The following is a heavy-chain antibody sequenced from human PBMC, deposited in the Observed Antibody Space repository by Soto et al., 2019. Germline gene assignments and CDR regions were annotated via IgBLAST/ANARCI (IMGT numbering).Heavy chain of an antibody. Sequence: QAHLVQSGVEVKKPGASVMVSCKASDYTFSSNGVSWVRQAPGQGLEWMGWISTFNGNAHYAQKFQGRVTMTTDTSTNTAYMELTSLSSDDTAVYYCARLHGYSSGWYDYWGQGTLVTVSS. J-gene: IGHJ4*02. V-gene: IGHV1-18*04. CDR3: ARLHGYSSGWYDY. CDR1: DYTFSSNG. CDR2: ISTFNGNA. D-gene: IGHD6-19*01.